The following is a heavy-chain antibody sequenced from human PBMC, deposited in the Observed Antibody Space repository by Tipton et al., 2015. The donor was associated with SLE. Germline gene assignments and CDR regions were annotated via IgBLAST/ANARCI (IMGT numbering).Heavy chain of an antibody. J-gene: IGHJ5*02. D-gene: IGHD2-2*01. Sequence: LRLSCTVSGGSISSGSYYWSWIRENPGEGLEWIGYIHYTGSTYYNPSLKSRVSMSLDTSENQFSLKLISVTAADTAMYFCARGIFEVVPASKGVWFDPWGQGTLATVSS. CDR2: IHYTGST. CDR3: ARGIFEVVPASKGVWFDP. CDR1: GGSISSGSYY. V-gene: IGHV4-31*03.